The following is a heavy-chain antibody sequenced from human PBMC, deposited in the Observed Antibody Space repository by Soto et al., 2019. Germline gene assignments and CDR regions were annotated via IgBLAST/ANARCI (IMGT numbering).Heavy chain of an antibody. CDR3: ARVGPYCGGDCYSPPP. J-gene: IGHJ5*02. CDR1: GGSISSGGYY. V-gene: IGHV4-31*03. D-gene: IGHD2-21*02. Sequence: NPSETLSLTCTVSGGSISSGGYYWSWIRQHPGKGLEWIGYIYYSGSTYYNPSLKSRVTISVDTSKNQFSLKLSSVTAADTAVYYCARVGPYCGGDCYSPPPWGQGTLVTVSS. CDR2: IYYSGST.